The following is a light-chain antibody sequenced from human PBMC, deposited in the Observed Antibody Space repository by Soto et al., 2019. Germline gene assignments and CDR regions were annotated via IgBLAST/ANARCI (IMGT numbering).Light chain of an antibody. CDR2: RAS. V-gene: IGKV3-15*01. CDR1: QNIYYN. Sequence: ILMTQSPATVSVSPGESATLSCRASQNIYYNVAWYQHRPGQAPRLLIYRASTRAPGVPARFSGSGSGTELTLTIRSLQPEDFTVYSCLQYHNLWAFGQGTTVEI. J-gene: IGKJ1*01. CDR3: LQYHNLWA.